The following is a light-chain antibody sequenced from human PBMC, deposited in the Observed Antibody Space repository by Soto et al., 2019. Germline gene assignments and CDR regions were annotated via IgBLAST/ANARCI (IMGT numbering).Light chain of an antibody. CDR3: QQYGSSPWT. CDR1: QSVSSSY. Sequence: IVLTHSPGTRSLSPGERATLSCRASQSVSSSYLAWYQQKPGQAPRLLIYGASSRATGIPDRFSGSGSGTDFTLTISRLEPEDFAVYYCQQYGSSPWTFGQGTKVDIK. J-gene: IGKJ1*01. V-gene: IGKV3-20*01. CDR2: GAS.